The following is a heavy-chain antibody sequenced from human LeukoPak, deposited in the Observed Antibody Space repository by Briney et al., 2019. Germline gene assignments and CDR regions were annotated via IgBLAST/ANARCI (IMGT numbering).Heavy chain of an antibody. J-gene: IGHJ6*03. V-gene: IGHV4-31*03. Sequence: SETLSLTCTVSGGSISSGGYYWSWIRQHPGKGLEWIGYIYYSGSTYYNPSLKSRVTISVDTSKNQFSLKLSSVTAADTAVYYCASVLVLRYYYMDVWGKGTTVTVSS. D-gene: IGHD2/OR15-2a*01. CDR3: ASVLVLRYYYMDV. CDR2: IYYSGST. CDR1: GGSISSGGYY.